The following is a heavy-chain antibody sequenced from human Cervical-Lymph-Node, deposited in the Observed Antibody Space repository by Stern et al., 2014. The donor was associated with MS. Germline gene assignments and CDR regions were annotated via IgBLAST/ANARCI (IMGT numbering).Heavy chain of an antibody. CDR1: GYTFTNYN. D-gene: IGHD3-10*01. CDR2: MKPNSGNK. J-gene: IGHJ6*02. V-gene: IGHV1-8*01. CDR3: ARVRFYGSGIYYALGDGMDV. Sequence: DQLVESGAEVKKPGASVKVSCKASGYTFTNYNIDWVRQATGQGLEWMGWMKPNSGNKGYAQRFQGRVTMTRDTSTSTAYMELSSLKAEDTAVYYCARVRFYGSGIYYALGDGMDVWGQGTTVTVSS.